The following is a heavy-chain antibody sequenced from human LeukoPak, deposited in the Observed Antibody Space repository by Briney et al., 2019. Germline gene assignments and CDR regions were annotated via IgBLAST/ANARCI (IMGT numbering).Heavy chain of an antibody. CDR1: GLTFSNYA. CDR2: IYSGGST. J-gene: IGHJ4*02. D-gene: IGHD1-26*01. CDR3: ARWSGSYGYFDY. V-gene: IGHV3-66*01. Sequence: GGSLRLSCAASGLTFSNYAMIWVRQDPGKGLEWVSVIYSGGSTYYADSVKGRFTISRDNSKNTLYLQMNSLRAEDTAVYYCARWSGSYGYFDYWGQGTLVTVSA.